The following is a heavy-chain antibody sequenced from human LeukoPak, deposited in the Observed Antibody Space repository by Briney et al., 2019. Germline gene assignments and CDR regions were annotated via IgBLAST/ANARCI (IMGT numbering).Heavy chain of an antibody. D-gene: IGHD5-24*01. J-gene: IGHJ4*02. V-gene: IGHV3-7*04. Sequence: PGGSLRLSCAASEFIFNNYAMNWVRQAPGKGLEWVANIKQDGSKKSYVDSVKGRFTISRDNAKNSLYLQMNSLRAEDTAIYYCTRVGYIDEGIDYWGQGTLVTVSS. CDR1: EFIFNNYA. CDR2: IKQDGSKK. CDR3: TRVGYIDEGIDY.